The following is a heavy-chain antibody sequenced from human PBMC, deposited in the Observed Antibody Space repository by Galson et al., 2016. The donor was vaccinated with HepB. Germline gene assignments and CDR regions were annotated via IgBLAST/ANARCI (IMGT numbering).Heavy chain of an antibody. V-gene: IGHV1-3*01. CDR1: GYTFTTSG. J-gene: IGHJ4*02. Sequence: SLKVSCKASGYTFTTSGLHWVRQAPGKRLEWIGWINAGNGNTKYSQKFQGRFTITRDTSQTTAYMELSSLSSEDTAVYFCAWSLFHSYLDFWGQGTLVTVSS. CDR2: INAGNGNT. D-gene: IGHD3-3*01. CDR3: AWSLFHSYLDF.